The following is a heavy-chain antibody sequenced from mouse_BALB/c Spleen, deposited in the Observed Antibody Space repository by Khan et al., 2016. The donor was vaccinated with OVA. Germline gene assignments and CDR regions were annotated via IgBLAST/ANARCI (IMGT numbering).Heavy chain of an antibody. Sequence: EVELVESGGGLVRPGGSLKLSCAASGFSLTTYTMSWVRQTPERRLEWVATINSGSTYTYYQDSVKGRFTITRDTAKNTLYLRMSSLKSEDTAMYYGTRDGNYAHWYVDVWGAGTTVTVSS. CDR3: TRDGNYAHWYVDV. J-gene: IGHJ1*01. CDR2: INSGSTYT. V-gene: IGHV5-6-4*01. CDR1: GFSLTTYT. D-gene: IGHD2-1*01.